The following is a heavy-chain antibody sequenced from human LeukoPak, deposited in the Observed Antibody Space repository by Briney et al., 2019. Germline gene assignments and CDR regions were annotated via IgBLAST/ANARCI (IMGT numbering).Heavy chain of an antibody. CDR3: AKDFSGNYGDYVRGLDY. V-gene: IGHV3-30*18. CDR2: ISYDGNNK. J-gene: IGHJ4*02. Sequence: LSLTCTVSGGSISSSTYYWGWVRQAPGKGLEWVAVISYDGNNKYYADSVKGRFTISRDNSKNTMYLQMNSLRAEDTAVYYCAKDFSGNYGDYVRGLDYWGQGTLVAVSS. CDR1: GGSISS. D-gene: IGHD4-17*01.